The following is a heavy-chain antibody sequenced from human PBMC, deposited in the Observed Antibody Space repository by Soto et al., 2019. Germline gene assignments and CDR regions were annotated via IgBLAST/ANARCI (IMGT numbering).Heavy chain of an antibody. CDR3: ARDPAYYYDSSGPV. Sequence: GASVKVSCKASGGTFSSYAISGVRQAPGQGLEWMGGIIPIFGTANYAQKFQGRVTITADKSTSTAYMELSSLRSEDTAVYYCARDPAYYYDSSGPVWGQGTLVTVSS. D-gene: IGHD3-22*01. CDR2: IIPIFGTA. CDR1: GGTFSSYA. J-gene: IGHJ4*02. V-gene: IGHV1-69*06.